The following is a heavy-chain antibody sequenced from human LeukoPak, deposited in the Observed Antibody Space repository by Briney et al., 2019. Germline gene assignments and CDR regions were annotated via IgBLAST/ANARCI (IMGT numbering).Heavy chain of an antibody. J-gene: IGHJ4*02. CDR1: GFTFSSYS. Sequence: PGGSLRLSCAASGFTFSSYSMNWVRQAPGKGLEWVSYISSSSSTIYYADSVKGRFTISRDNAKNSLYLQMNSLRAEDTAVYYCARANYYDSIPPFHWGQGTLVTVSS. D-gene: IGHD3-22*01. V-gene: IGHV3-48*04. CDR2: ISSSSSTI. CDR3: ARANYYDSIPPFH.